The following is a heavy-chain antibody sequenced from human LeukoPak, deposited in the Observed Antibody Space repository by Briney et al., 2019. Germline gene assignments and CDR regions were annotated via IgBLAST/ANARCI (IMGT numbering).Heavy chain of an antibody. D-gene: IGHD6-13*01. CDR2: ISSSSSYI. CDR3: ARDPPGRAAGSSPSY. V-gene: IGHV3-21*01. J-gene: IGHJ4*02. Sequence: GGPLRLSCAASGFTFSSYSMNWVRQAPGKGLEWVSSISSSSSYIYYADSVKGRFTISRDNAKNSLYLQMNSLRAEDTAVYYCARDPPGRAAGSSPSYWGQGTLVTVSS. CDR1: GFTFSSYS.